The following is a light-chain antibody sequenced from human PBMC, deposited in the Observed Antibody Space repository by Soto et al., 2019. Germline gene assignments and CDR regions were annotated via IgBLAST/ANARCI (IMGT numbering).Light chain of an antibody. J-gene: IGKJ5*01. V-gene: IGKV1-16*02. CDR3: QQYNSYPLT. CDR2: GAS. CDR1: QGISNY. Sequence: QITNSTSTLPASVADRVTINCRASQGISNYLAWFQLKPGKAPKSLIYGASSLQSGVPSKVSGSGSGTDYTLAISSLEPDHFAAYYCQQYNSYPLTYAQGTRLEI.